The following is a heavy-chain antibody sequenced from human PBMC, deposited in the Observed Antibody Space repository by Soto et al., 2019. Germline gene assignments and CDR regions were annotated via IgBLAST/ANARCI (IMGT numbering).Heavy chain of an antibody. CDR1: GFTVSSNY. CDR2: IYSGGST. J-gene: IGHJ4*02. D-gene: IGHD6-6*01. V-gene: IGHV3-66*01. CDR3: ARDRAARDFDY. Sequence: AGGSLRLSCAASGFTVSSNYMSWVRQAPGKGLEWVSVIYSGGSTYYADSVKGRFTISRDNSKNTLYLQMNSLRAEDTAVYYCARDRAARDFDYWGQGTLVTVSS.